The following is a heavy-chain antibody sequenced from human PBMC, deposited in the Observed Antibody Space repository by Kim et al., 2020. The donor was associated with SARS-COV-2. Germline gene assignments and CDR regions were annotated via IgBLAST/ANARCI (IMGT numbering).Heavy chain of an antibody. CDR3: ARDSSPNLRQYSSSWDSPNWFDP. Sequence: SVKVSCKASGGTFSSYAISWVRQAPGQGLEWMGGIIPIFGTANYAQKFQGRVTITADESTSTAYMELSSLRSEDTAVYYCARDSSPNLRQYSSSWDSPNWFDPWGQGTLVTVSS. V-gene: IGHV1-69*13. CDR1: GGTFSSYA. J-gene: IGHJ5*02. D-gene: IGHD6-13*01. CDR2: IIPIFGTA.